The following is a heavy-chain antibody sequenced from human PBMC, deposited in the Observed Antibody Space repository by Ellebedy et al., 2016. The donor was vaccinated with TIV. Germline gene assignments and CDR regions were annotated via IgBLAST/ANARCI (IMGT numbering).Heavy chain of an antibody. V-gene: IGHV5-51*01. J-gene: IGHJ4*02. D-gene: IGHD3-22*01. CDR2: IYPGDSDT. CDR3: ARSDSSGYEFDY. Sequence: KVSCKGSGYRFTSYWIGWVRQMPGKGLAWMGIIYPGDSDTRYSPSFQGQVTISADKSISTAYLQWSSLKASDTAMYYCARSDSSGYEFDYWGQGTLVTVSS. CDR1: GYRFTSYW.